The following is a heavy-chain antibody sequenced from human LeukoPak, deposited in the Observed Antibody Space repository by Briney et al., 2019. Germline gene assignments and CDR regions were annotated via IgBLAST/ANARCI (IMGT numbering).Heavy chain of an antibody. V-gene: IGHV1-46*01. J-gene: IGHJ4*02. CDR1: GYTFTSYY. CDR3: ARDTPYDTSGYFFDY. Sequence: ASVKVSCKASGYTFTSYYMHWVRQAPGQGLEWMGIINPNDGSTSYAQKFQGRVTMTRDTSTSTVYMELSSLRSEDTAVYYCARDTPYDTSGYFFDYWGQGTLVTVSS. CDR2: INPNDGST. D-gene: IGHD3-22*01.